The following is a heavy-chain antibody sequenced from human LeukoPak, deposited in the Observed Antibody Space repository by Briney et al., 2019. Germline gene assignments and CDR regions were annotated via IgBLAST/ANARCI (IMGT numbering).Heavy chain of an antibody. D-gene: IGHD3-22*01. CDR3: AKEDSITMIVVAVLGAFDI. CDR1: GFTSSNYA. J-gene: IGHJ3*02. CDR2: ISGSGSNT. V-gene: IGHV3-23*01. Sequence: PGGSLRLSCAASGFTSSNYAMSWVRQAPGEGLEWVAAISGSGSNTYYADSVKGRFTISRDNSKNTLYLQMNSLRAEDTAVYYCAKEDSITMIVVAVLGAFDIWGQGAMVTVSS.